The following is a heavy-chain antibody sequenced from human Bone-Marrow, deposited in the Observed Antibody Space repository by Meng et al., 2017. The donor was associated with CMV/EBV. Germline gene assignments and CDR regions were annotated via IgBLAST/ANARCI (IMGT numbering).Heavy chain of an antibody. V-gene: IGHV3-21*06. Sequence: GGSLRLSCAASGFIFSSYGMHWVRQAPGKGLEWVSYITSSSSSISFADSVRGRFTISRDNDKNSLYLQMNSLRAEDTAVYYCVRLHLYGGDYFDNWGQGTLVTIAS. CDR3: VRLHLYGGDYFDN. J-gene: IGHJ4*02. CDR1: GFIFSSYG. D-gene: IGHD3-16*01. CDR2: ITSSSSSI.